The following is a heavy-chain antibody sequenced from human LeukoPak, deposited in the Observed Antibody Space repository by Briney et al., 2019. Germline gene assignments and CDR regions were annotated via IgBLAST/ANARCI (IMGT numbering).Heavy chain of an antibody. CDR1: GYTFTSYA. V-gene: IGHV1-3*03. CDR2: INAGNGNT. D-gene: IGHD1-26*01. J-gene: IGHJ5*02. CDR3: ARGIIIVGASNWFDP. Sequence: ASVKVSCKASGYTFTSYAMHWVRQAPGQRLEWMGWINAGNGNTKYSQEFQGRVTITRDTSASTAYMELSSLRSEDMAVYYCARGIIIVGASNWFDPWGQGTLVTVSS.